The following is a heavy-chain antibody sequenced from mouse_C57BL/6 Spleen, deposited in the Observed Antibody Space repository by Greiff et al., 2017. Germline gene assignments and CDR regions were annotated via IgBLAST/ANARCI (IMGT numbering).Heavy chain of an antibody. D-gene: IGHD1-1*01. CDR1: GYTFTDYY. Sequence: QVQLQQSGAELVRPGASVKLSCKASGYTFTDYYINWVKQRPGQGLEWIARIYPGSGNTYYNEKFKGKATLTAEKSSSTAYMQLSSLTSEDSAVYFCARSGSLYGSVDYWGQGTTLTVSS. CDR3: ARSGSLYGSVDY. J-gene: IGHJ2*01. CDR2: IYPGSGNT. V-gene: IGHV1-76*01.